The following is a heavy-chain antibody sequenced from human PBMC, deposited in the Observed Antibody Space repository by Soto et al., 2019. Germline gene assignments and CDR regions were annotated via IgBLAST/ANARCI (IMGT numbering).Heavy chain of an antibody. J-gene: IGHJ4*02. CDR1: GFIFSDYS. V-gene: IGHV3-23*01. D-gene: IGHD1-1*01. Sequence: EVQLLESGGGLVLPGGSLRLSCAASGFIFSDYSMSWVRQAPGKGLEWVSGISGRGGSTYYADSVKGRFTISRDSSRNTLFLPMNSLRAEDTALYFCARSSGDTWEQYYFDYWGKGTLVPVSS. CDR2: ISGRGGST. CDR3: ARSSGDTWEQYYFDY.